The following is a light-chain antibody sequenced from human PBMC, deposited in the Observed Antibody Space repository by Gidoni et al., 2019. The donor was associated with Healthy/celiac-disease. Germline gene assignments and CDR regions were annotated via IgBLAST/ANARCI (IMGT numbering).Light chain of an antibody. Sequence: ELVLTHSPGTLSLSPGERATLSCRASQSVSSSYLAWYQQKPGQAPRLLIYGASSRATGIPDRFSGSSSGTDFTLTISRLEPEDFAVYYCQQYGSSPLTFGGGTKVEIK. CDR1: QSVSSSY. V-gene: IGKV3-20*01. CDR3: QQYGSSPLT. CDR2: GAS. J-gene: IGKJ4*01.